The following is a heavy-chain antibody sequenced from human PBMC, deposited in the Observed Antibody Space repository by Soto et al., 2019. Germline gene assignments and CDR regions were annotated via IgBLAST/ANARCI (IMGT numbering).Heavy chain of an antibody. V-gene: IGHV3-53*01. D-gene: IGHD3-10*01. CDR2: IYSGGYT. CDR3: APRPGGGGY. Sequence: EVQLVESGGGLIQPGGSLRLSCAVSGFTVSNNYMSWVRQAPGKGLEGVSVIYSGGYTAYGDSVKGRFTISRDNSKNTLFPQMKSLGAGDPALFCRAPRPGGGGYWGQGTLVTVSS. J-gene: IGHJ4*02. CDR1: GFTVSNNY.